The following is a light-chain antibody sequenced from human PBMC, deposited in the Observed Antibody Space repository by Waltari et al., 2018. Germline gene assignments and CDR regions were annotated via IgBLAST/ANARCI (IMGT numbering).Light chain of an antibody. Sequence: FMLTQPHSVSESPGKTVSISCTRSSGSIARNYVQWYQQRPGSAPTIVIYEDDQRPSGVPDRFSGSIDSSSNSASLTISGLETEDEADYYCQSYDASVIVGGGTRLTVL. V-gene: IGLV6-57*03. CDR3: QSYDASVI. J-gene: IGLJ2*01. CDR1: SGSIARNY. CDR2: EDD.